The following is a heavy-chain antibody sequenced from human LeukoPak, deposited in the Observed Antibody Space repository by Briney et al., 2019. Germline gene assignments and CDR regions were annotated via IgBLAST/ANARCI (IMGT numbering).Heavy chain of an antibody. CDR2: ISSNGSST. D-gene: IGHD2-8*01. V-gene: IGHV3-64*01. CDR3: AREYCTNGVCYKRFDY. J-gene: IGHJ4*02. Sequence: GGSLRLSCAGSGFTLSSYAMHWVRQAPGKGVEYVTGISSNGSSTYHANSVKGRFTISRDNSKNTLYLQMRSLRADDMALYYCAREYCTNGVCYKRFDYWGQGTLVTVSS. CDR1: GFTLSSYA.